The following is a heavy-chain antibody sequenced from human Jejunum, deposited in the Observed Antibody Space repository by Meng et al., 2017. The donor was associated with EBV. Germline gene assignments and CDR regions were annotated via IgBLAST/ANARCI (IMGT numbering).Heavy chain of an antibody. V-gene: IGHV4-39*01. J-gene: IGHJ4*02. D-gene: IGHD4-17*01. Sequence: QRQLQESAPGLVKPSETLSLTCTVSGGSISSSIYCWGWIRQPPGKGLEWIGSICFSDYTYHNPSLKSRVTISADTSKNQFSLSLASVTAADTAVYYCAMGPDYAKSGYWGRGTLVTVSS. CDR3: AMGPDYAKSGY. CDR1: GGSISSSIYC. CDR2: ICFSDYT.